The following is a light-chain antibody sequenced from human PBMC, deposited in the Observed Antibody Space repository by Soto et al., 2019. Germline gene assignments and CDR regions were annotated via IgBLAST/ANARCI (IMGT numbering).Light chain of an antibody. Sequence: EIVLTQSPATLSLSPGERATPSCRASQSVSSYLAWYQQKPGQAPRLLIYDASNRATGIPARFSGSGSGTGFTLTISSLEPEDFAVYYCQQRSNWPPRWTFGQGTKV. CDR3: QQRSNWPPRWT. J-gene: IGKJ1*01. CDR1: QSVSSY. CDR2: DAS. V-gene: IGKV3-11*01.